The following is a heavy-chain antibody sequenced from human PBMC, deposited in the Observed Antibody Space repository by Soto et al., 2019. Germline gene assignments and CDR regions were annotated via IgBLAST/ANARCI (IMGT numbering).Heavy chain of an antibody. CDR3: ARDSSGYRTLEVGDP. CDR1: GYSFTNLH. Sequence: VASVKVSCKASGYSFTNLHIHWVRQAPAQGLEWMGMIDPSGGITRDAQRLQGRITMTRDASTSTVYMELRSLTSEDTAVYYCARDSSGYRTLEVGDPWGQGTLVTVSS. CDR2: IDPSGGIT. V-gene: IGHV1-46*01. J-gene: IGHJ5*02. D-gene: IGHD3-22*01.